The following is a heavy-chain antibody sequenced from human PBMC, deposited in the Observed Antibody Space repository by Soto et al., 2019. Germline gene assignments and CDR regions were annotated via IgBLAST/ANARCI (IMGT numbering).Heavy chain of an antibody. CDR1: GGTFSSNA. V-gene: IGHV1-69*01. CDR2: IIPTFGTA. CDR3: ARDAPSTPSVY. J-gene: IGHJ4*02. Sequence: QVQLVQSGAEVKKPGSSVRVSCKASGGTFSSNAISWVRQAPGQGLEWMGAIIPTFGTANYAQNFQGRVTITADESTRTAYMELCSLRFEDTAVYYCARDAPSTPSVYWGQGTLVPVSS.